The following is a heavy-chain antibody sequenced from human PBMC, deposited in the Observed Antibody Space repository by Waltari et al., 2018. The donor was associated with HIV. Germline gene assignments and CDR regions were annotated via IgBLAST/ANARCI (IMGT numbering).Heavy chain of an antibody. CDR3: TTVSHDCWSGYYYDYFDH. J-gene: IGHJ4*02. V-gene: IGHV3-15*01. CDR1: GFTFTNAW. Sequence: EVQLVESGGGLVKPGGSLRLSCVGSGFTFTNAWMSWVRQAPGKGLEWVGRIKSKTDGGTTDYAAPVKGRFYISRDDSKNRVFLQMNSLKTEDTAVYYCTTVSHDCWSGYYYDYFDHWGQGTLATVSS. CDR2: IKSKTDGGTT. D-gene: IGHD3-3*01.